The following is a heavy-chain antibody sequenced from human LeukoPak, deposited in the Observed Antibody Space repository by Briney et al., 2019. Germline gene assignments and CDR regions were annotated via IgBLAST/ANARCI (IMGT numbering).Heavy chain of an antibody. CDR1: GYTFTSYY. CDR2: VNPSGGST. V-gene: IGHV1-46*01. Sequence: ASVKVSCKASGYTFTSYYMHWVRQAPGQGLEWMGIVNPSGGSTSYAQKFQGRVTMTRDTSTSTVYMGLSSLRSEDTAVYYCARVGVSNYDYDYWGQGTLVTVSS. CDR3: ARVGVSNYDYDY. D-gene: IGHD4-11*01. J-gene: IGHJ4*02.